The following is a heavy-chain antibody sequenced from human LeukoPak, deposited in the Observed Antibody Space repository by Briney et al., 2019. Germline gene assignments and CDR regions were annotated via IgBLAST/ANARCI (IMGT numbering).Heavy chain of an antibody. Sequence: GGSLRLSCAASGFTFSNAWISWVRQAPGKGLEWVGRIKSKTDGGTTDYAAPVKGRFTLARDDSKSTLYLQMNSLKTEDTAVYYCTTDPLGGDYYNWFDPWGQGTLVTVSS. J-gene: IGHJ5*02. CDR1: GFTFSNAW. CDR2: IKSKTDGGTT. D-gene: IGHD4-17*01. V-gene: IGHV3-15*01. CDR3: TTDPLGGDYYNWFDP.